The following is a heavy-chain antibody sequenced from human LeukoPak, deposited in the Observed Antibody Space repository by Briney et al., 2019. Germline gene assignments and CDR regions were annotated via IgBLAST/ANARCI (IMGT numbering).Heavy chain of an antibody. CDR1: GGTLSTYS. CDR3: ATDDAAWGGGYSHYYYFFGMDV. D-gene: IGHD2-21*01. Sequence: ASVRVSCKASGGTLSTYSISWVRQAPGQGLEWMGGIIPIFNTINYAQRFQGRVTLTADESTNTAYMELSSLRSEDTAVYYCATDDAAWGGGYSHYYYFFGMDVWGQGTTVTVSS. J-gene: IGHJ6*02. V-gene: IGHV1-69*13. CDR2: IIPIFNTI.